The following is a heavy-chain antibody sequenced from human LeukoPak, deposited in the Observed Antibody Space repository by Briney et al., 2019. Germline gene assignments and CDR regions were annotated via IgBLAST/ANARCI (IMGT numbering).Heavy chain of an antibody. CDR1: GFTFSGYW. Sequence: GGSLRLSCVVSGFTFSGYWMHWVRQAPGKGLEWVSAISDSGGTTYYADSVKGRLTISRDNSKNTMYLQMNSLRAEDTAVYYCAKDRRVCSGTNCYYRFDYWGQGTLVTVSS. CDR3: AKDRRVCSGTNCYYRFDY. CDR2: ISDSGGTT. J-gene: IGHJ4*02. V-gene: IGHV3-23*01. D-gene: IGHD2-2*01.